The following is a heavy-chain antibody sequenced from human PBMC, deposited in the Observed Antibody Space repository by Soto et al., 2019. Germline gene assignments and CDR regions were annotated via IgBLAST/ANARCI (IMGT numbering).Heavy chain of an antibody. J-gene: IGHJ6*02. Sequence: ASVKVSCKASGYTFTSYYMHWVRQAPGQGLEWMGWMNPNSGNTGYAQKFQGRLTMTTDTSTRTAYMDLGSLTSDDTAVYYCVMVDNYVTPTPQDVWGQGTTVTVSS. CDR2: MNPNSGNT. D-gene: IGHD3-16*01. CDR3: VMVDNYVTPTPQDV. V-gene: IGHV1-2*02. CDR1: GYTFTSYY.